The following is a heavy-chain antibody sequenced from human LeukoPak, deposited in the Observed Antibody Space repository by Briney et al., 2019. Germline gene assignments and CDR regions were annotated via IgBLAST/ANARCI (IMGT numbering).Heavy chain of an antibody. J-gene: IGHJ6*03. Sequence: SETLSLTCSVSHYSISSDCFWGWIRQPPGKGLEWIGSLHHRGSTYYNPSLKSRVTISVDTSKNQFSLKVSSVPAAGTAVYFCARAFGGRYCSSGNCNSDDYYYYMDVWGTGTTVTVSS. D-gene: IGHD2-15*01. CDR1: HYSISSDCF. CDR3: ARAFGGRYCSSGNCNSDDYYYYMDV. V-gene: IGHV4-38-2*02. CDR2: LHHRGST.